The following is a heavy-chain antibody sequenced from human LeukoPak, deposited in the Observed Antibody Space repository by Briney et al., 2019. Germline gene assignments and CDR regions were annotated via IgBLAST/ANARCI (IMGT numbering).Heavy chain of an antibody. CDR2: IYPGDSDT. D-gene: IGHD6-19*01. J-gene: IGHJ5*02. CDR3: ARRRYSGWYGIRGEFDP. CDR1: GYSFTSYW. Sequence: GESLKISRKGSGYSFTSYWIGWVRQMPGKGLEWMGIIYPGDSDTRYSPSFQGQVTISADKSISTAYLQWSSLKASDTAMYYCARRRYSGWYGIRGEFDPWGQGTLVTVSS. V-gene: IGHV5-51*01.